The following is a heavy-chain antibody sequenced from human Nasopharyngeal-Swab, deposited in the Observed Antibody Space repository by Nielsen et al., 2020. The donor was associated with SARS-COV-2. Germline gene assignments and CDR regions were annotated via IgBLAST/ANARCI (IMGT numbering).Heavy chain of an antibody. V-gene: IGHV3-23*01. D-gene: IGHD6-13*01. J-gene: IGHJ4*02. CDR1: GFTFSSYA. CDR3: AKVLSSWYRGVDC. Sequence: GESLKISCATSGFTFSSYAMSWVRQAPGKGLEWVSAISGSGGSTYYADSVKGRFTISRDNSKNTLYLQMNSLRAEDTAVYYCAKVLSSWYRGVDCWGQGTLVTVSS. CDR2: ISGSGGST.